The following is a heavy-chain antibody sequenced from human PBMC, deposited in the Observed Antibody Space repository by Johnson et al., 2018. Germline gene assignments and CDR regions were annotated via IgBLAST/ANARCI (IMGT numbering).Heavy chain of an antibody. Sequence: VQLVESGGGLVQPGGSLRLPCAASGFTFDDYAMHWVRQAPGKGLEWVSGISWNSGSIGYADSVKGRFTISGDNDKNSLYLQMNSLKAEDTALYYCAKAISGGLQAFDIWGQGTMVTVSS. D-gene: IGHD2-21*02. J-gene: IGHJ3*02. CDR3: AKAISGGLQAFDI. CDR1: GFTFDDYA. V-gene: IGHV3-9*01. CDR2: ISWNSGSI.